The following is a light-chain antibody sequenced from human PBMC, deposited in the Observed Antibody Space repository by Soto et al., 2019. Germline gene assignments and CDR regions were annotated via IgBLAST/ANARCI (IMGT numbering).Light chain of an antibody. CDR1: GSGLGHYNS. CDR3: CSYAGRYVYV. CDR2: DVS. Sequence: QSALTQPRSVSGSPGQSVTISCTGTGSGLGHYNSVSWYQYHPGKAPKLLIFDVSERPAGVPDRFSGSKSANTASLTISGLQVEDEADYYCCSYAGRYVYVFGTGTKLTVL. V-gene: IGLV2-11*01. J-gene: IGLJ1*01.